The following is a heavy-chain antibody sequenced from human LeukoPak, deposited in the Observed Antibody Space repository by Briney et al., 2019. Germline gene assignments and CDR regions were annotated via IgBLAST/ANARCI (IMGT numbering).Heavy chain of an antibody. J-gene: IGHJ4*02. CDR2: IYYSGST. D-gene: IGHD3-22*01. Sequence: SETLSLTCTVSGGSISSYYWSWIRQPPGKGLEWIGYIYYSGSTNYNPSLKSRVTISVDTSKNQFSLKLSSVTAADTAVYYCARREYDSSGYYLGHTYFDYWGQGTLVTVSS. CDR1: GGSISSYY. V-gene: IGHV4-59*12. CDR3: ARREYDSSGYYLGHTYFDY.